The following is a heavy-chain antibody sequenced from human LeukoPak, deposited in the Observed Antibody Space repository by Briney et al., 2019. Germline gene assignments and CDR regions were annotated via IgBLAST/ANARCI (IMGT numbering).Heavy chain of an antibody. Sequence: GGSLRLSCAASGFTFSSYSMNWVRQAPGKGLEWVSSISGSSSYIYYADSVKGRFTISRDNAKNSLYLQMNSLRAEDTAVYYCAPGGYGSGSYYFQHWGQGTLVTVSS. CDR2: ISGSSSYI. V-gene: IGHV3-21*01. CDR3: APGGYGSGSYYFQH. J-gene: IGHJ1*01. D-gene: IGHD3-10*01. CDR1: GFTFSSYS.